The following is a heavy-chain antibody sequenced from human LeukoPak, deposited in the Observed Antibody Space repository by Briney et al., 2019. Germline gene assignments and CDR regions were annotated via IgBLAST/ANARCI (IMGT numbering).Heavy chain of an antibody. CDR2: INHSGST. V-gene: IGHV4-34*01. D-gene: IGHD3-22*01. Sequence: PSETLSLTCAVYGGSFSGYYWSWIRQPPGKGLEWIGEINHSGSTNYNPSLKSRVTISVDKSKNQFSLKLSSVTAADTAVYYCASRIYYDSSGYYYGNFDYWGQGTLVTVSS. J-gene: IGHJ4*02. CDR1: GGSFSGYY. CDR3: ASRIYYDSSGYYYGNFDY.